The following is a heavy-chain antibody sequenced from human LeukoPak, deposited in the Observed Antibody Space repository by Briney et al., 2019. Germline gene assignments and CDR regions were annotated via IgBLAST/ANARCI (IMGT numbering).Heavy chain of an antibody. J-gene: IGHJ4*02. Sequence: GASVKVSCKASGGTFSTYAISWVRQAPGQRLEWVGRIVPILGTANYAQNFQGRVTITADRSTTTAYMELSSLRSEDTAVYYCARVPQGSSWPYYFDYWGQGTLVTVSS. D-gene: IGHD6-13*01. CDR2: IVPILGTA. CDR1: GGTFSTYA. CDR3: ARVPQGSSWPYYFDY. V-gene: IGHV1-69*04.